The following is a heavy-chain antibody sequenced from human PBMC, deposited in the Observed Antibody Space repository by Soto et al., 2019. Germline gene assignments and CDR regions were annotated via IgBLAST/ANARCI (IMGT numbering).Heavy chain of an antibody. CDR3: AKRSAPYSGSPSVY. CDR1: GFTFSSYA. Sequence: EVQLLESGGGLVQPGGSLRLSCAASGFTFSSYAMSWVRQAPGKGLEWVSAISGSGGSTYYADSVKGRFTISRDNSKNTLYLQMKSLRAEDTAVYYCAKRSAPYSGSPSVYWGQGTLVTVSS. D-gene: IGHD1-26*01. V-gene: IGHV3-23*01. J-gene: IGHJ4*02. CDR2: ISGSGGST.